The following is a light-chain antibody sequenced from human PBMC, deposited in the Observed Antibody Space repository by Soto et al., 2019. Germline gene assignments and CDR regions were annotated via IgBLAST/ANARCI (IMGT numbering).Light chain of an antibody. V-gene: IGKV3-15*01. CDR3: HQYNFRPT. CDR1: QSVSTN. Sequence: EIVMTQSPATLSVSPGERATLSCRASQSVSTNLAWYQQKPGQSPRLLIYGTSTRATGVPARFSGGGSGTEFTLTINSLQSEDFAVDFCHQYNFRPTFGQGTKVDIK. CDR2: GTS. J-gene: IGKJ1*01.